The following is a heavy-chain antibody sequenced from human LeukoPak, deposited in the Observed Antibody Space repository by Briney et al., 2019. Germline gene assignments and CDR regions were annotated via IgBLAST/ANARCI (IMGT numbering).Heavy chain of an antibody. Sequence: PGGSLRLSCAASGFTFSSYAMSWVRQAPGKGLEWVSAISGSGGSTYYADSVKGRFTISRDNSKNTLYLQMNSLRAEDTAVYYCAKDRYYYDSSGYLTPLDYWGQGTLVTVSS. CDR2: ISGSGGST. D-gene: IGHD3-22*01. CDR3: AKDRYYYDSSGYLTPLDY. J-gene: IGHJ4*02. V-gene: IGHV3-23*01. CDR1: GFTFSSYA.